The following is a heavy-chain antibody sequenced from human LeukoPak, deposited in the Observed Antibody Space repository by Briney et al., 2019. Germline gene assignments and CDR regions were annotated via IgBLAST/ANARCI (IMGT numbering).Heavy chain of an antibody. CDR2: IRGEGGST. D-gene: IGHD6-13*01. CDR1: GFTLGVYA. J-gene: IGHJ4*02. CDR3: AKDKGYSSSWCFDQ. V-gene: IGHV3-43*02. Sequence: GGSLGLSCAASGFTLGVYAMHCVRQAPGKGLECGSLIRGEGGSTYYADSVKGRFTISRDNSKNSLYLQMNSLRTEDTALYYCAKDKGYSSSWCFDQWGQGTLVTVSS.